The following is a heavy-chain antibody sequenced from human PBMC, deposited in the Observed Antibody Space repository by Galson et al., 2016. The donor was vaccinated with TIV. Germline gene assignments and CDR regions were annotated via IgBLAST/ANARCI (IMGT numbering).Heavy chain of an antibody. J-gene: IGHJ4*02. CDR3: ARGRGYYFGSGSSYFDY. D-gene: IGHD3-10*01. CDR2: NNPIFGTA. Sequence: SVKVSCKASGGTFSNFVISWVRQAPGQGLEWMGSNNPIFGTANYARKFQGRVAITADTSTSTIYMELSSLRSEDTAVYYCARGRGYYFGSGSSYFDYWGQGSLVTVSS. V-gene: IGHV1-69*06. CDR1: GGTFSNFV.